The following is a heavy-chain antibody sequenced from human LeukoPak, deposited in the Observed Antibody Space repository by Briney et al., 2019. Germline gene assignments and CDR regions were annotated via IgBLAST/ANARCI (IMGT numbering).Heavy chain of an antibody. Sequence: GGSPRLSCAASGFTFSSYSMNWVRQAPGKGLEWVSSISSSSSYIYYADSVKGRFTISRDNAKNSLYLQMNSLRAKDTAVYYCASGSYYDSEGDYWGQGTLVTVSS. D-gene: IGHD1-26*01. J-gene: IGHJ4*02. CDR3: ASGSYYDSEGDY. CDR2: ISSSSSYI. V-gene: IGHV3-21*01. CDR1: GFTFSSYS.